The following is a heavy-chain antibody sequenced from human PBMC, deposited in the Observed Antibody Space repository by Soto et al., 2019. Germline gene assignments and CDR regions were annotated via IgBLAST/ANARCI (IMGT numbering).Heavy chain of an antibody. D-gene: IGHD6-13*01. CDR3: ARCSTLAAAGTLYYYYGMDV. J-gene: IGHJ6*02. CDR1: GGVISGYY. V-gene: IGHV4-34*01. Sequence: SETLSLTCSLYGGVISGYYWRRSRQPPGQGLEWMGEINHSGSTNYNPPLKSRVTISVDTSKNQFSLKLSSVTAADTAVYYCARCSTLAAAGTLYYYYGMDVWGQGTTVT. CDR2: INHSGST.